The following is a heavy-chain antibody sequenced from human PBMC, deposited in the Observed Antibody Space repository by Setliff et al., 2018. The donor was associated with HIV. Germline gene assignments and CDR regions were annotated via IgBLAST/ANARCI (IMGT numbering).Heavy chain of an antibody. D-gene: IGHD5-12*01. CDR2: IIPIARAP. CDR1: GGVFNTYG. CDR3: ARGPLYGYDRGYFDY. Sequence: ASVKVSCKASGGVFNTYGMNWVRQAPGQGLEWMGGIIPIARAPNYAQKFQDRVTITADESTTTVHMEVRSLKSEDTALYYCARGPLYGYDRGYFDYWGQGTLVTVSS. J-gene: IGHJ4*02. V-gene: IGHV1-69*13.